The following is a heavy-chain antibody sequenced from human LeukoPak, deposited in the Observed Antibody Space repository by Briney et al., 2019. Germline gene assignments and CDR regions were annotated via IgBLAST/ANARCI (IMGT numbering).Heavy chain of an antibody. D-gene: IGHD1-26*01. V-gene: IGHV4-59*08. CDR1: GGSISSYY. CDR3: AALGATSVY. CDR2: IYYTGST. Sequence: PSETLSLTCTVSGGSISSYYWSWIRQPPGKGLEWIADIYYTGSTRYNPSLKSRVTTSIDTSKNQSSLKLRSVTAADTAMYHCAALGATSVYWGQGTLVTVSS. J-gene: IGHJ4*02.